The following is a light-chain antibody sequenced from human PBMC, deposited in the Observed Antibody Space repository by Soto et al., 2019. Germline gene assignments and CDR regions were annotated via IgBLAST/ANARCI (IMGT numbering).Light chain of an antibody. CDR2: AAS. CDR1: QGIRND. J-gene: IGKJ2*01. V-gene: IGKV1-6*01. Sequence: AIQMTQSPSSLSASVGDRVTITCRASQGIRNDLGWFQQKPGKAPKLLIYAASSLQSGVPSRFSGSASGTDFTLNIINLQPPDCTSDDSLQRYIYSFSFGQRTQLAI. CDR3: LQRYIYSFS.